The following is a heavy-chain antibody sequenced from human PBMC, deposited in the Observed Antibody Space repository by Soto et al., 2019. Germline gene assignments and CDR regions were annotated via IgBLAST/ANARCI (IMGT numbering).Heavy chain of an antibody. CDR3: AKGKFYDSTGYYLHY. CDR1: GYSFTDNY. CDR2: INPNSGAT. Sequence: GASVKVSCKASGYSFTDNYIDWVRQAPGEGLQWMGWINPNSGATNYAQNFQGWVTMTRDTSISTAYMELSRLRSDDTAVYYCAKGKFYDSTGYYLHYWGQGTLVTVSS. J-gene: IGHJ4*02. D-gene: IGHD3-22*01. V-gene: IGHV1-2*04.